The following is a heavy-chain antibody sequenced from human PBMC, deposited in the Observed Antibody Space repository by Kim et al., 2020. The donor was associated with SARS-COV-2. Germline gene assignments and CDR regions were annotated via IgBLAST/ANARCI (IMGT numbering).Heavy chain of an antibody. Sequence: SALSVKSRITTNPDTSKNQFALQLNSVTPEDTAVYYCARDRQRAGTGVDYWGQGTLVTVSS. D-gene: IGHD6-19*01. V-gene: IGHV6-1*01. CDR3: ARDRQRAGTGVDY. J-gene: IGHJ4*02.